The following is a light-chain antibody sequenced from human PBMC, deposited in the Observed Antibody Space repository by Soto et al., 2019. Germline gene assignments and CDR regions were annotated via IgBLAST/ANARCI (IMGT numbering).Light chain of an antibody. V-gene: IGKV3-15*01. J-gene: IGKJ4*01. CDR1: QSVSSD. CDR3: QHYQNWHT. Sequence: ELVMTQSPATLSVSPGERATLSCRASQSVSSDLAWYQQKPGQAPRLLMYGASARAAGIPARFSGSWSGTEFTLTINXLQSEDSAVYYCQHYQNWHTFGGGTKVDIK. CDR2: GAS.